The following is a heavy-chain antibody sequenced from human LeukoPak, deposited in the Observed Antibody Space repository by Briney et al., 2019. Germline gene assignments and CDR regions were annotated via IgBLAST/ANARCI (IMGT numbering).Heavy chain of an antibody. D-gene: IGHD6-6*01. CDR2: INHSGST. V-gene: IGHV4-34*01. Sequence: SETLSLTCAVYGGSFSGYYWSRIRQPPGKGLEWIGEINHSGSTNYNPSLKSRVTISVDTSKNQFSLKLSSVTAADTAVYYCARYSIPIGSSGRFDYWGQGTLVTVSS. CDR1: GGSFSGYY. CDR3: ARYSIPIGSSGRFDY. J-gene: IGHJ4*02.